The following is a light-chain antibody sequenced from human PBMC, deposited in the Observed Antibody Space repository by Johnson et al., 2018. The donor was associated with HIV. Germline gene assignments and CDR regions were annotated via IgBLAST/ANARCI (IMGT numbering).Light chain of an antibody. V-gene: IGLV1-51*02. CDR1: SSNIGNNY. J-gene: IGLJ1*01. CDR3: GTWDSSLSAGV. Sequence: SVLTQPPSVSAAPGQKVTISCSGSSSNIGNNYVSWYQQLPGTAPKLLIYENNKRPSGIPDRFSGSKSGTSATLGITGLQTGDEADYYRGTWDSSLSAGVFGTGTKVTVL. CDR2: ENN.